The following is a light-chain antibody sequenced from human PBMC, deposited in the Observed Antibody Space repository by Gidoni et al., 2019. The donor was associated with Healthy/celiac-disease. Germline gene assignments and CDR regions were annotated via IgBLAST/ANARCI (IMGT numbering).Light chain of an antibody. J-gene: IGKJ4*01. CDR3: QQDYSTPLT. Sequence: MQMTQCTSSLSASVGDRVTITCRASQSISSYLNWYQQKPGKAPKLLIYAASSLQSGVPSRFSGSGSETDFTLTVISLQPEDIATYYCQQDYSTPLTFGGGTKVEIK. CDR1: QSISSY. V-gene: IGKV1-39*01. CDR2: AAS.